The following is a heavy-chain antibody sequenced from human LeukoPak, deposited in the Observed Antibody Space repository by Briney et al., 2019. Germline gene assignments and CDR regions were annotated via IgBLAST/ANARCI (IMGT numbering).Heavy chain of an antibody. D-gene: IGHD6-13*01. CDR2: VSSSSSYT. J-gene: IGHJ4*02. CDR3: ARVYSTAWFDY. CDR1: GFTFSDYY. V-gene: IGHV3-11*05. Sequence: PGGSLRLSCAASGFTFSDYYMIWIRQAPGKGLEWASYVSSSSSYTNYADSVKGRFTISRDNAENSLFLQMNSLRPEDTAVYYCARVYSTAWFDYWGQGTLVTVSS.